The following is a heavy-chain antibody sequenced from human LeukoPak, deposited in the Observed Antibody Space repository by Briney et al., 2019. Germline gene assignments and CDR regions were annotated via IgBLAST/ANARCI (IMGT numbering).Heavy chain of an antibody. CDR2: IWYDGSNK. CDR3: AKAKVTSGSNPFDY. D-gene: IGHD6-13*01. J-gene: IGHJ4*02. V-gene: IGHV3-33*06. Sequence: GGSLRLSCAASGFTFSSYGMHWVRQAPGKGLEWVAVIWYDGSNKYYADSVKGRFTISRDNSKNTLYLQMNSLRAEDTAVYYCAKAKVTSGSNPFDYWGQGTLVTVSS. CDR1: GFTFSSYG.